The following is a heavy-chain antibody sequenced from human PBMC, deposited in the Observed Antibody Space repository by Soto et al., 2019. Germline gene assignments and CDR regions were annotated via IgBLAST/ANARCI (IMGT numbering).Heavy chain of an antibody. V-gene: IGHV3-23*01. D-gene: IGHD3-10*01. CDR2: ITDDGVGT. Sequence: EVQLLESGGGLVQPGGSLRLSCAASGFTFSGYAVSWVRQASGKGLEWVAGITDDGVGTYYADSVKGRFSISRDNSKNTLYLQMNSLRAEDTALYYCAKFKAGTYEKYHFDYWGQGTLVTVSS. J-gene: IGHJ4*02. CDR1: GFTFSGYA. CDR3: AKFKAGTYEKYHFDY.